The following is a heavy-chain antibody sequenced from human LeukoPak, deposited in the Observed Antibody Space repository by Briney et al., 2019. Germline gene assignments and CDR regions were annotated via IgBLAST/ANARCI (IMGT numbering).Heavy chain of an antibody. CDR3: AREANVDTAMVGYYFDY. CDR2: IYYSGST. V-gene: IGHV4-59*12. Sequence: ASETLSLTCTVSGGSISSYYWSWIRQPPGKGLEWIGYIYYSGSTNYNPSLKSRVTISVDTSKNQFSLKLSSVTAADTAVYYCAREANVDTAMVGYYFDYWGQGTLVTVSS. D-gene: IGHD5-18*01. J-gene: IGHJ4*02. CDR1: GGSISSYY.